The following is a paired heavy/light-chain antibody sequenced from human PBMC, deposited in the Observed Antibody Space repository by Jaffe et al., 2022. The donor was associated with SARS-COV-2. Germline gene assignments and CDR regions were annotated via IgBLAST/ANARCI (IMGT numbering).Light chain of an antibody. CDR1: QSVSSY. CDR3: QQRSNWPPEFT. V-gene: IGKV3-11*01. CDR2: AAT. J-gene: IGKJ3*01. Sequence: EIVLTQSPATLSLSPGERATLSCRASQSVSSYLAWYQHKPGQAPRLLIYAATNRAPGIPDRFSGSGSGTDFTLTISSLEPEDFAVYYCQQRSNWPPEFTFGPGTKVDIK.
Heavy chain of an antibody. CDR1: EFTFKNYA. J-gene: IGHJ4*02. V-gene: IGHV3-23*01. D-gene: IGHD2-2*01. CDR3: AKVRTPDAILWPRYFDY. Sequence: EVQLLASGGGLVQPGGSLRLSCAASEFTFKNYAMSWVRQAPGKGLEWVSTVSGSGGKTFYADSVKGRFTISRDNSKSTLYLQLNTLRAEDTATYYCAKVRTPDAILWPRYFDYWGQGTLVIVSS. CDR2: VSGSGGKT.